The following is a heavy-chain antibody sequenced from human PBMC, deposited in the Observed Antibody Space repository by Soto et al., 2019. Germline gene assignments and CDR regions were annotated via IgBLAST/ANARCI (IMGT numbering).Heavy chain of an antibody. Sequence: ASVKVSCKASGYTFTSYYMHWVRQAPGQGLEWMGIINPSGGSTSYEQKFQGRVTMNRDTSTSTVYMELSSLRPEDTAVYCCARSWIQLWPGDYWRQGTLVNVSS. CDR1: GYTFTSYY. CDR2: INPSGGST. J-gene: IGHJ4*02. CDR3: ARSWIQLWPGDY. V-gene: IGHV1-46*01. D-gene: IGHD5-18*01.